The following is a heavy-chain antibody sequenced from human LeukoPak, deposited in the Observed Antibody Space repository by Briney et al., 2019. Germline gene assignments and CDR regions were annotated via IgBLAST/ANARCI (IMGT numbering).Heavy chain of an antibody. J-gene: IGHJ4*02. Sequence: PGGSLRLSCAASGFTFSSYAMSWVRQAPGKGLEWVSTINAGGGSTYYADSVRGRFTFSRDNSKNTLYLQMNSLRAEDTAVYYCAKVTGSVLRYFDWSALYFDYWGQGTLVTVSS. CDR1: GFTFSSYA. CDR2: INAGGGST. D-gene: IGHD3-9*01. CDR3: AKVTGSVLRYFDWSALYFDY. V-gene: IGHV3-23*01.